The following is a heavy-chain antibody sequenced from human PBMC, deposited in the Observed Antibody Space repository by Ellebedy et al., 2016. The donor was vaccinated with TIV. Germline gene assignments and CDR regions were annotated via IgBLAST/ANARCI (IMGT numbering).Heavy chain of an antibody. CDR1: GGSINRNLSY. CDR3: ARERQSYDF. CDR2: IYYTGST. J-gene: IGHJ4*02. V-gene: IGHV4-39*07. Sequence: MPSETLSLTCSVSGGSINRNLSYWGWIRQPPGKGLEWIGTIYYTGSTYYNPSLQSRVTISMDTSQNQFSLRLTSVTAADTAVYYCARERQSYDFWGQGTLVTVSS.